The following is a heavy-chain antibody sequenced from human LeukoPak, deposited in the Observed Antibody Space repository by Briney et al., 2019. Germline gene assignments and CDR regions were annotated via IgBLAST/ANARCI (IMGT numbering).Heavy chain of an antibody. J-gene: IGHJ6*02. D-gene: IGHD3-22*01. CDR2: INHSGST. CDR1: GGSFSGYY. V-gene: IGHV4-34*01. CDR3: ARGPVVIPHYYYYYGMDV. Sequence: SETLSLTCAVYGGSFSGYYWSWIRQPPGKGLEWIGEINHSGSTNYNPSLKSRVTISVDTSTNQFSLKLSSVTAADTAVYYCARGPVVIPHYYYYYGMDVWGQGTTVTVSS.